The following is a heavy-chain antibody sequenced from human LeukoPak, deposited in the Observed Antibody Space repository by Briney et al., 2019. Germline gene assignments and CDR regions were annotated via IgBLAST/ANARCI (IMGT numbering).Heavy chain of an antibody. Sequence: GRSLRLSCAASGFTFSRYAMHWVRQAPGKGLEWVAVISYDGGNKYYADSVKGRFTISRDKSKNTLYLQMNSLRAEDTAVYYCARDLGELLSHGAFDIWGQGTMVTVSS. D-gene: IGHD3-10*01. J-gene: IGHJ3*02. CDR2: ISYDGGNK. CDR1: GFTFSRYA. CDR3: ARDLGELLSHGAFDI. V-gene: IGHV3-30*04.